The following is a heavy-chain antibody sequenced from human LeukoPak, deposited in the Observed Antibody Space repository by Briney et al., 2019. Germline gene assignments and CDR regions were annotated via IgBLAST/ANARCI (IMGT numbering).Heavy chain of an antibody. CDR3: ARAMGGAGTVTDY. CDR2: IYYSGRT. V-gene: IGHV4-59*01. D-gene: IGHD6-13*01. Sequence: SETLSLTCTVSGVSISSYYWSWIRQPPGKGLELVGYIYYSGRTNYNPSLKSRVTISVDTSKNQLSLKLSSVTAADTAVYYCARAMGGAGTVTDYWGQGTLFTVSS. J-gene: IGHJ4*02. CDR1: GVSISSYY.